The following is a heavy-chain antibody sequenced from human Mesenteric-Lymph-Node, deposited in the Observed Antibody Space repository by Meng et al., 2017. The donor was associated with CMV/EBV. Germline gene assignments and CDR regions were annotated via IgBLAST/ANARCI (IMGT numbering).Heavy chain of an antibody. CDR3: ARVAALRRWFDP. V-gene: IGHV4-59*01. D-gene: IGHD6-6*01. Sequence: GSLRLSCTVSGGSISSYYWSWIRQPPGKGLEWIGYIYYSGSTNYNPSLKSRVTISVDTSKNQFSLKLSSVTAADTAVYYCARVAALRRWFDPWGQGTLVTVSS. CDR1: GGSISSYY. CDR2: IYYSGST. J-gene: IGHJ5*02.